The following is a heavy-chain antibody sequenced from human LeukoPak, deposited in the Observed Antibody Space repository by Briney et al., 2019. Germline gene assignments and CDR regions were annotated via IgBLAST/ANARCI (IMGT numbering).Heavy chain of an antibody. CDR2: MNPNSGNT. CDR1: GYTFTSYD. D-gene: IGHD3-10*01. V-gene: IGHV1-8*01. J-gene: IGHJ6*02. Sequence: GASVKVSCKASGYTFTSYDINWVRQATGQGLEWMGWMNPNSGNTGYAQKFQGRVTITRDTSASTAYMELSSLRSEDTAVYYCAREGYYYGSGSYYTQSQENYYYYYGMDVWGQGTTVTVSS. CDR3: AREGYYYGSGSYYTQSQENYYYYYGMDV.